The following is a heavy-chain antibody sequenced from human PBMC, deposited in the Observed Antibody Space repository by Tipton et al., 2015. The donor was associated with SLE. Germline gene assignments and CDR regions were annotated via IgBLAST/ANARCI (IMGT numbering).Heavy chain of an antibody. J-gene: IGHJ6*03. CDR1: GFTFSSYW. CDR2: IIPIFGTA. CDR3: ARGEGSVRDYYYYYMDV. D-gene: IGHD3-10*01. V-gene: IGHV1-69*01. Sequence: SCAASGFTFSSYWMSWVRQAPGQGLEWMGGIIPIFGTANYAQKFQGRVTITADESTSTAYMELSSLRSEDTAVYYCARGEGSVRDYYYYYMDVWGKGTTVTVSS.